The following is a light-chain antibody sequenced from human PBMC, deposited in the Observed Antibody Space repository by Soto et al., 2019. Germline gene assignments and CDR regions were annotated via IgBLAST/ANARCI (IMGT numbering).Light chain of an antibody. J-gene: IGKJ4*01. CDR3: QQTFRTYVS. CDR1: QTISSY. V-gene: IGKV1-39*01. CDR2: AAS. Sequence: DIPMTQFPSSLSASVGDRVTITCRASQTISSYLHWYQLKPGQAPKLLIYAASSLQRGVPSRVSGSGSGTEVTLTISSRQPADFATYVCQQTFRTYVSFGGGTKVDIK.